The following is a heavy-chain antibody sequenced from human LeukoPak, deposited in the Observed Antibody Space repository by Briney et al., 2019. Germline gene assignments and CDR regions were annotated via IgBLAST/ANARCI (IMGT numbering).Heavy chain of an antibody. CDR2: ISGSGGNT. Sequence: GGSLRLSCAASGFTFSSYAMSWVRQAPGKGLEWVSAISGSGGNTYYADSVKGRFTISRDNSKNTLYLQMNSLRAEDTAVYYCASPMVRGVMERDYWGQGTLVTVSS. CDR3: ASPMVRGVMERDY. J-gene: IGHJ4*02. V-gene: IGHV3-23*01. D-gene: IGHD3-10*01. CDR1: GFTFSSYA.